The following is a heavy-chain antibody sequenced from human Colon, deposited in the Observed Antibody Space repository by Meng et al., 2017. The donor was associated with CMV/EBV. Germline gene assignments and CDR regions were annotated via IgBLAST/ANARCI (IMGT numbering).Heavy chain of an antibody. V-gene: IGHV4-59*01. CDR3: ARAARDRIHYYGSGSYFAS. CDR1: GGSINQNY. D-gene: IGHD3-10*01. J-gene: IGHJ4*02. Sequence: GSLRLSCAVSGGSINQNYWSWIRQAPGKGLEWIGYSYYSGSTNYNPSLKSRVTISVDTSKNQFSLRLTSVTAADTAVYYCARAARDRIHYYGSGSYFASWGQGTLVTVSS. CDR2: SYYSGST.